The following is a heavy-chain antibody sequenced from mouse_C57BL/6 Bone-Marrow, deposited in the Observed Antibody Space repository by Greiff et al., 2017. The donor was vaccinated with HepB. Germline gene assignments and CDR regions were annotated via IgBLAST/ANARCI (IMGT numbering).Heavy chain of an antibody. CDR2: ISSGSSTI. V-gene: IGHV5-17*01. Sequence: EVQGVESGGGLVKPGGSLKLSCAASGFTFSHYGMHWVRQAPEKGLEWVAYISSGSSTIYYADTVKGRFTISRDNAKNTLFLQMNSLRCEDTAMYYCARDYYGSSYWVAYWGQGTLVTVSA. CDR3: ARDYYGSSYWVAY. CDR1: GFTFSHYG. J-gene: IGHJ3*01. D-gene: IGHD1-1*01.